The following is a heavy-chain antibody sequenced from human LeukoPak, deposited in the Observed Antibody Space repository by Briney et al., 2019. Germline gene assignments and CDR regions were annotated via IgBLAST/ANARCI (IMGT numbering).Heavy chain of an antibody. CDR2: ISGSGGST. V-gene: IGHV3-23*01. D-gene: IGHD3-10*01. Sequence: PGGSLRLSCAASGFTFTNFDMVWVRQAPGKGLEWVSAISGSGGSTYYADSVKGRFTISRDNSKNTLYLQMNSLRAEDTAVYYCAKGTRLLWFGELLWYYFDYWGQGTLVTVSS. CDR1: GFTFTNFD. CDR3: AKGTRLLWFGELLWYYFDY. J-gene: IGHJ4*02.